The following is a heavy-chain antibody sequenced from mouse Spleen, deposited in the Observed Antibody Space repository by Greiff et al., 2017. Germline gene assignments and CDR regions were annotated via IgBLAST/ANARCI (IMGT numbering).Heavy chain of an antibody. CDR1: GFSLSTSGMG. CDR3: ARSTYRYGFAY. Sequence: ESGPGILQPSQTLSLTCSFSGFSLSTSGMGVSWIRQPSGKGLEWLAHIYWDDDKRYNPSLKSRLTISKDTSRNQVFLKITSVDTADTATYYCARSTYRYGFAYWGQGTLVTVSA. D-gene: IGHD2-14*01. V-gene: IGHV8-12*01. CDR2: IYWDDDK. J-gene: IGHJ3*01.